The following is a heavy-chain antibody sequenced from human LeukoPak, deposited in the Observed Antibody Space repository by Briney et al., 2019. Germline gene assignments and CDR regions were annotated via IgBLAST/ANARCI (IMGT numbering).Heavy chain of an antibody. CDR3: ARARIAAAGLFDY. Sequence: GASVKVSCKASGGTFSSYAISWVRQAPGQGLEWMGRIIPILGIANYVQKFQGRVTITADKSTSTAYMELSSLRSEDTAVYYCARARIAAAGLFDYWGQGTLVTVSS. V-gene: IGHV1-69*04. CDR1: GGTFSSYA. D-gene: IGHD6-13*01. CDR2: IIPILGIA. J-gene: IGHJ4*02.